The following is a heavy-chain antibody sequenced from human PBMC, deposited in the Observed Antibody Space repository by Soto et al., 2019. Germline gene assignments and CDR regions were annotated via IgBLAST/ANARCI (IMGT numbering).Heavy chain of an antibody. V-gene: IGHV4-30-2*01. CDR3: ARVGEYCSGGSCPNWFDP. CDR1: GGSISSGGYS. CDR2: IYHSGST. Sequence: SETLSLTCAVSGGSISSGGYSWSWIRQPPGKGLEWIGYIYHSGSTYYNPSLKSRVTISVDRSKNQFSLKLSSVTAADTAVYYCARVGEYCSGGSCPNWFDPWGQGTLVTSPQ. D-gene: IGHD2-15*01. J-gene: IGHJ5*02.